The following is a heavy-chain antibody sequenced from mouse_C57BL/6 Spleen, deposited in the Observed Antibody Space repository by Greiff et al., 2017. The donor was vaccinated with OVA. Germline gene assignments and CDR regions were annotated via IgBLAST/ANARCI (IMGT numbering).Heavy chain of an antibody. V-gene: IGHV6-6*01. Sequence: EVMLVESGGGLVQPGGSMKLSCAASGFTFSDAWMDWVRQSPEKGLEWVAEIRNKANNHATYYAESVKGRFTISRADSKSSVYRQMNSLRAEDTGIYYCTPHYYGSSSYAMDYWGQGTSVTVSS. CDR1: GFTFSDAW. CDR3: TPHYYGSSSYAMDY. J-gene: IGHJ4*01. D-gene: IGHD1-1*01. CDR2: IRNKANNHAT.